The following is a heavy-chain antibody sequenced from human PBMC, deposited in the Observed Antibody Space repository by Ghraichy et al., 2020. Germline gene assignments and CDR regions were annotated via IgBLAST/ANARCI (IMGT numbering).Heavy chain of an antibody. Sequence: SETLSLTCAVYGGSFSGYYWSWIRQPPGKGLEWIGEINHSGGTNYNPSLKSRVTISVDTSKNQFSLKLSSVTAADTAVYYCARVRPGIAAAGYNWFDPWGQGTLVTVSS. D-gene: IGHD6-13*01. J-gene: IGHJ5*02. CDR2: INHSGGT. CDR3: ARVRPGIAAAGYNWFDP. V-gene: IGHV4-34*01. CDR1: GGSFSGYY.